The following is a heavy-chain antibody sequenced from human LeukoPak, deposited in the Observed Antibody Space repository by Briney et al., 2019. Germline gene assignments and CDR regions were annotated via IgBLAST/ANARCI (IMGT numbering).Heavy chain of an antibody. CDR2: IYYSGST. V-gene: IGHV4-31*03. J-gene: IGHJ5*02. CDR1: GVSISSSSHY. CDR3: ARALGSSGYGWFDP. D-gene: IGHD3-22*01. Sequence: SETLSLTCTVSGVSISSSSHYWAWIRQHPGEGLEWIGNIYYSGSTYYNPPLKSRLTISVDTSKNQFSLKLSSVTAADTAVYYCARALGSSGYGWFDPWGQGTLVTVSS.